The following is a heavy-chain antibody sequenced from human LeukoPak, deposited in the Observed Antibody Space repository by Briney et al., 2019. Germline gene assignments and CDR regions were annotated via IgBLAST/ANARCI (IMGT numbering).Heavy chain of an antibody. V-gene: IGHV3-64D*09. Sequence: GRSLRLSCAASGFTFRNYAMHWVRQAPGKGLEYVSAIVSNGDSTYYADSVKGRFTISRDNAKNTLYLQMSSLRPDDTAVYYCVNPGWYYDSSGYSYYYGMDVWGQGTTVTVSS. CDR2: IVSNGDST. D-gene: IGHD3-22*01. CDR1: GFTFRNYA. CDR3: VNPGWYYDSSGYSYYYGMDV. J-gene: IGHJ6*02.